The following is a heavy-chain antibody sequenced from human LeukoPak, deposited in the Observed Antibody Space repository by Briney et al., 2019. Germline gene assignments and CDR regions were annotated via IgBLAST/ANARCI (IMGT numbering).Heavy chain of an antibody. Sequence: SVKVSCKASGGTFTSYAINWVRQAPGQGLEWMGRIIPIFGTANYAQKFQGRVTITTDESTSTAYMELSSLRSEDTAVYYCATSVSGSGSPNYYYMDVWGKGTTVTVSS. CDR2: IIPIFGTA. D-gene: IGHD3-10*01. CDR1: GGTFTSYA. J-gene: IGHJ6*03. V-gene: IGHV1-69*05. CDR3: ATSVSGSGSPNYYYMDV.